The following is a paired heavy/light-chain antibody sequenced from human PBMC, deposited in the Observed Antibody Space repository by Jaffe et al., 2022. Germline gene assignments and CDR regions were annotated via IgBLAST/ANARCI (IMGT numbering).Heavy chain of an antibody. Sequence: EVQLLESGGALVQPGGSLRLSCAASGFTFSIYTMNWVRQAPGKGLEWVSSIGVSAVDTYYADSVKGRFTISRDNSRDTLYLQMNSLGAEDTAVYYCAKGLMSAVTYDTWGQGTLVTVSS. J-gene: IGHJ4*02. CDR3: AKGLMSAVTYDT. CDR2: IGVSAVDT. V-gene: IGHV3-23*01. D-gene: IGHD3-9*01. CDR1: GFTFSIYT.
Light chain of an antibody. V-gene: IGLV2-8*01. J-gene: IGLJ2*01. CDR3: TSYAGTVV. CDR1: SSDVGGSKF. Sequence: QSALTQPPSASGSPGQSVTISCTGTSSDVGGSKFVSWYQHHPGKAPKLMIYEVSKRPSGVPDRFSGSKSGNTASLTVSGLQADDEADYYCTSYAGTVVFGGGTKLTVL. CDR2: EVS.